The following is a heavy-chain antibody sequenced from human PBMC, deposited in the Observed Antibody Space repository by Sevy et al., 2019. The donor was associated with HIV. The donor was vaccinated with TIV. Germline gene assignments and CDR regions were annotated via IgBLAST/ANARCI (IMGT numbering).Heavy chain of an antibody. J-gene: IGHJ4*01. D-gene: IGHD5-18*01. CDR2: MNQDGTER. Sequence: GGSLRLSCAASGFSFSTYWMTWVRQAPGKGLEWVATMNQDGTERDYVDSVKGRFTNSRDNTKTSLFLQMNSLSAEDTGVYYCVREGLRGFSYSLDCWGHGTLVTVSS. CDR1: GFSFSTYW. V-gene: IGHV3-7*01. CDR3: VREGLRGFSYSLDC.